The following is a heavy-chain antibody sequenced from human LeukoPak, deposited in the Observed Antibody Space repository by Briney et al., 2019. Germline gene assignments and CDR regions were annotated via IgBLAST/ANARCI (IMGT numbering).Heavy chain of an antibody. Sequence: GGSLRLSCAASGFTFSGYAMHWVRQAPGKGLEWVAVMSNDGNNEYYADSVKGRFTIFRDNSKNTLYLQMNSLRAEDTAVYYCARDPVSAGLQINSDYWGQGTLVTVSS. J-gene: IGHJ4*02. CDR1: GFTFSGYA. V-gene: IGHV3-30-3*01. D-gene: IGHD3-16*01. CDR3: ARDPVSAGLQINSDY. CDR2: MSNDGNNE.